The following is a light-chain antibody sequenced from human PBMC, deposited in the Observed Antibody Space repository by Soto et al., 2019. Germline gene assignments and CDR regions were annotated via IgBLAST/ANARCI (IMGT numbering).Light chain of an antibody. V-gene: IGKV3-20*01. Sequence: EVVLTQSPGTLSLSPGERATLSCRASQSISSHYLGWYQQIPGQTPRLLIYWTSKRATGIADRFSGSGSGTDFTLTISGREPEDSAVYYCQQYGNSVTFGQGTKLEIK. CDR2: WTS. CDR3: QQYGNSVT. CDR1: QSISSHY. J-gene: IGKJ2*01.